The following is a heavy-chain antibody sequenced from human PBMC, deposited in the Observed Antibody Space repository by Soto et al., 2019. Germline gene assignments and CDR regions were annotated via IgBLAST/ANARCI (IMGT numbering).Heavy chain of an antibody. J-gene: IGHJ3*02. D-gene: IGHD6-19*01. Sequence: SETLFLTCTVSGGSISSYYWSWIRQPPGKGLEWIGYIYYSGSTNYNPSLKSRVTISVDTSKNQFSLKLSSVTAADTAVYYCARDRGPRIAVAGNDAFDIWGQGTMVT. CDR2: IYYSGST. V-gene: IGHV4-59*01. CDR1: GGSISSYY. CDR3: ARDRGPRIAVAGNDAFDI.